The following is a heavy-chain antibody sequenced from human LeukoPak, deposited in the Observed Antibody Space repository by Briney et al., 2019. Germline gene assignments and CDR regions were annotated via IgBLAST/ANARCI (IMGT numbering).Heavy chain of an antibody. CDR3: AKTEGYSSSPFDY. CDR1: GFTFSSYG. D-gene: IGHD6-19*01. V-gene: IGHV3-30*02. CDR2: IRYDGSDI. J-gene: IGHJ4*02. Sequence: GGSLRLSCAASGFTFSSYGMHWVRQAPGKGLEWVAFIRYDGSDIYSADSVKGRFTISRDNSKNTLYLQMNRLRPEDTAIYYCAKTEGYSSSPFDYWGQGTLVTVSS.